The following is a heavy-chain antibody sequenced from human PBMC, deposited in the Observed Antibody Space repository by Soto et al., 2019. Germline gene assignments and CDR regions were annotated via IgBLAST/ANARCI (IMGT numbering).Heavy chain of an antibody. CDR2: LTADGGRT. CDR1: GFTFSRYA. D-gene: IGHD3-16*01. CDR3: AKDPLYYDGADN. J-gene: IGHJ4*02. Sequence: EVQLLESGGGLVQPGGSLRLSCAASGFTFSRYAMGWFRQAPGKGLEWVSSLTADGGRTYYADSVKGRFTISRDNSKNTLYLQMNSLRAEDTAVFYCAKDPLYYDGADNWRQGNLVTISS. V-gene: IGHV3-23*01.